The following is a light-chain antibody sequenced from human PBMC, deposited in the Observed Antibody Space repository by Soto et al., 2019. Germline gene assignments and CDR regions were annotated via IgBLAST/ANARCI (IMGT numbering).Light chain of an antibody. Sequence: QSVLTQPASVSGSPGQSITISCTGTSSDVGSYNYVSWYQQHPGKAPKLMIYDVSKRPSGVPDRFSGSKSGSTASLTISGLQAEDEADYYCCSFAGAIYIFGTGTKLTVL. CDR1: SSDVGSYNY. CDR2: DVS. CDR3: CSFAGAIYI. V-gene: IGLV2-11*01. J-gene: IGLJ1*01.